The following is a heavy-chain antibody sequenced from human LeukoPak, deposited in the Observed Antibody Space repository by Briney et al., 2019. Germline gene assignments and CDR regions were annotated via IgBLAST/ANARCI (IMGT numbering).Heavy chain of an antibody. CDR2: ISGSGGST. CDR1: GFTFSSYA. CDR3: AKASAMIVVVSKHFDY. V-gene: IGHV3-23*01. Sequence: GGSLRLSCAASGFTFSSYAMSWVRQAPGKGLEWVSAISGSGGSTYYADSVKGRFTISRDNSKNALYLQMNSPRAEDAAVYYCAKASAMIVVVSKHFDYWGQGTLVTVSS. J-gene: IGHJ4*02. D-gene: IGHD3-22*01.